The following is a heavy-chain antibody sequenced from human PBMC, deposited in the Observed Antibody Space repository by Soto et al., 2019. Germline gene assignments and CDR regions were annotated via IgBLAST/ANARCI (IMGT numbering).Heavy chain of an antibody. CDR1: VFTFSDYW. CDR3: ARETRGTYYDDY. D-gene: IGHD3-16*01. CDR2: IVNDGSST. Sequence: GSLRLSCAASVFTFSDYWMHWVRQAPGKGLEWISRIVNDGSSTTYADSVKGRFTISRDNAKNTLYLQMNSLRVEDTAVYFCARETRGTYYDDYWGQGTLVTVSS. V-gene: IGHV3-74*03. J-gene: IGHJ4*02.